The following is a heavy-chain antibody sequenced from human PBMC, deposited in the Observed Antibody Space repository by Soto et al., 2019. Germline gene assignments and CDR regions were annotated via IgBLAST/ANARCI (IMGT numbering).Heavy chain of an antibody. V-gene: IGHV3-23*01. Sequence: GGSLRLSCAASGFTFSSYAMSWVRQAPGKGLEWVSAISGSGGSTYYAASVKGRFTISRDNSKNTLHLQMNSLRAEDTAVYYCAKDKILRSAYYYYGMDVWGQGTTVTVSS. CDR2: ISGSGGST. D-gene: IGHD3-10*02. CDR3: AKDKILRSAYYYYGMDV. J-gene: IGHJ6*02. CDR1: GFTFSSYA.